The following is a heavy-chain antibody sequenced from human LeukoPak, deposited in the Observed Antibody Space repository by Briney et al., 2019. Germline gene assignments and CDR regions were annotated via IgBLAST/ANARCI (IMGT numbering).Heavy chain of an antibody. CDR1: GYTFTSYG. J-gene: IGHJ3*02. D-gene: IGHD2-2*01. CDR3: ARDGAFWDIVVLPAAIGQDAFDI. CDR2: ISAYNGNT. Sequence: ASVKVSCKASGYTFTSYGISWVRQAPGQGLEWMGWISAYNGNTNYAQKLQGRVTMTTDTSTSTAYMELRSLRSDDTAVYYCARDGAFWDIVVLPAAIGQDAFDIWGQGTMVTVSS. V-gene: IGHV1-18*01.